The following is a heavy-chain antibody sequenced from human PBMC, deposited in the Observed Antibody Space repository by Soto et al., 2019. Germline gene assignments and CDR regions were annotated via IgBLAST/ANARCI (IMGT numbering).Heavy chain of an antibody. CDR1: GYTFTSYD. CDR2: MNPNSGNT. CDR3: ARGINYYASGDDAFDI. Sequence: QVQLVQSGAEVKKPGASVKVSCKASGYTFTSYDINWVRQATGQGLEWMGRMNPNSGNTGYAQKFQGRVTMTSNTSISTAYMELSSLRSEDTAVYYCARGINYYASGDDAFDIWGQGTMVTVSS. V-gene: IGHV1-8*01. J-gene: IGHJ3*02. D-gene: IGHD3-10*01.